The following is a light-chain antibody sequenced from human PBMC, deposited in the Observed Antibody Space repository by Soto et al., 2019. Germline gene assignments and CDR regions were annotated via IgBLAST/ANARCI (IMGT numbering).Light chain of an antibody. CDR3: PHYGSSLPHT. CDR1: QSVSSSY. CDR2: CAS. V-gene: IGKV3-20*01. Sequence: EIVLTQSPGTLSLSPGERAPLSCRASQSVSSSYLAWYQQKPGQAPRLLIYCASSRATGIPDRFSGSGSGTDFTLTISRLEPEDFAVYYCPHYGSSLPHTCGQGTKLEIK. J-gene: IGKJ2*01.